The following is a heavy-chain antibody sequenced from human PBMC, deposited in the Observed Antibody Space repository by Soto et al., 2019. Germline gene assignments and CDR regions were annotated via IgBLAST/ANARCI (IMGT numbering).Heavy chain of an antibody. Sequence: ASVKVSCKASGYTFTSHDINWVRQATGQGLEWMGWMNPNSGNTGYAQKFQGRVTMTRNTSISTAYMELSSLRSEDTAVYYCARGRSAYYDFWSGYYTYRGYYYYYMDVWGKGTTVTVSS. V-gene: IGHV1-8*01. D-gene: IGHD3-3*01. CDR3: ARGRSAYYDFWSGYYTYRGYYYYYMDV. J-gene: IGHJ6*03. CDR1: GYTFTSHD. CDR2: MNPNSGNT.